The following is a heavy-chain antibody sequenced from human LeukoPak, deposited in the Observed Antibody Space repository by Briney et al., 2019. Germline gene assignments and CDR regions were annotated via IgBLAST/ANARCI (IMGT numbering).Heavy chain of an antibody. V-gene: IGHV3-21*01. CDR1: GFTFSSYS. D-gene: IGHD3-16*01. CDR2: ISSSSSYI. Sequence: GGSLRLSCAASGFTFSSYSMNWVRQAPGKGLEWVSSISSSSSYIYYADSVKGRFTISRDNAKNTLYLQMNSLRAEDTAAYYCARVRWGGLYYFDYWGQGTLVTVSS. CDR3: ARVRWGGLYYFDY. J-gene: IGHJ4*02.